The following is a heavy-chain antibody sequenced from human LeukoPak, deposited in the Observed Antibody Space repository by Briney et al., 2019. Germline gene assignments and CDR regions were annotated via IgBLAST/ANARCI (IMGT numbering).Heavy chain of an antibody. J-gene: IGHJ5*02. Sequence: SVKVSCKASGGTFSSYAISWVRQAPGQGLEWMGGIIPIFGTANYAQKFRGRVTITADKSTRTAYMELSSLRSEDTAVYYCARDACSSSICSAGGNWFDPWGQGTLVTVSS. CDR1: GGTFSSYA. D-gene: IGHD2-2*01. CDR2: IIPIFGTA. CDR3: ARDACSSSICSAGGNWFDP. V-gene: IGHV1-69*06.